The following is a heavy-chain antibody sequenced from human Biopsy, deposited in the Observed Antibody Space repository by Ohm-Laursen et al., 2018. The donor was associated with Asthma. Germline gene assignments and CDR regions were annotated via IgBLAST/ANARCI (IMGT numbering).Heavy chain of an antibody. CDR1: GYNFISFA. V-gene: IGHV1-3*04. CDR2: VNTGNGDT. J-gene: IGHJ3*01. Sequence: ASVKASCAASGYNFISFAIHWVRQAPGQRLEWMGWVNTGNGDTKYSQKFQGRVTITRDTSASTAYMELRSLRSEDTATYYCARTYYDFLTGQVKDVFGVWGQGTMVTVSS. CDR3: ARTYYDFLTGQVKDVFGV. D-gene: IGHD3-9*01.